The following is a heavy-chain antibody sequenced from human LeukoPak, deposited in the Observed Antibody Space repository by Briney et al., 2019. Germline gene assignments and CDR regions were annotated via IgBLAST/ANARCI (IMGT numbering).Heavy chain of an antibody. CDR1: GGSFSGYY. J-gene: IGHJ4*02. V-gene: IGHV4-34*01. D-gene: IGHD3-10*01. CDR2: INHSGST. Sequence: PSGTLSLTCAVYGGSFSGYYWSWIRQPPGKGLEWIGEINHSGSTNYNPSLKSRVTISVDTSKNQFSLKLSSVTAADTAVYYCASNSFDYYGSGSYSVDYWGQGTLVTVSS. CDR3: ASNSFDYYGSGSYSVDY.